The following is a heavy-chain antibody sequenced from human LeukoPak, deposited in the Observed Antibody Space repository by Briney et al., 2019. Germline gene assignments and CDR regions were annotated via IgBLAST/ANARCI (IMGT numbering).Heavy chain of an antibody. CDR1: GFTFTSDA. CDR3: AKKDGSGSWYYYFDY. V-gene: IGHV3-23*01. D-gene: IGHD3-10*01. CDR2: TVSRGTT. J-gene: IGHJ4*03. Sequence: PGGSLRLSCVASGFTFTSDAMNWVRQAPGKGLEWVSSTVSRGTTQYADSVKGRFTVSRDTSKNTLYLQMNSLRADDTAVYYCAKKDGSGSWYYYFDYWGQGTTVTVSS.